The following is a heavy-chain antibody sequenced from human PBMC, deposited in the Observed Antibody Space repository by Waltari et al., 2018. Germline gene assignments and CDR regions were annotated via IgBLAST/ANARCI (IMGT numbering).Heavy chain of an antibody. CDR3: AKEIPYSNGWLHIDS. CDR2: ITPGGAP. J-gene: IGHJ4*02. Sequence: EVQLVESGGGQVQPGGSLRLPCEASGFTLSCCGMSWVRQAPGKGLEWVSGITPGGAPYYADFVRGRFTISRDNSNNMLFLQMNSLRVDDTAIYYCAKEIPYSNGWLHIDSWGQGTLVSVPS. D-gene: IGHD6-19*01. CDR1: GFTLSCCG. V-gene: IGHV3-23*04.